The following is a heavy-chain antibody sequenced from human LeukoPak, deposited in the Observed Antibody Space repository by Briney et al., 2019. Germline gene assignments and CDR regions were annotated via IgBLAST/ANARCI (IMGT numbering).Heavy chain of an antibody. CDR1: GVSISSSNSY. CDR2: IYYSGNT. Sequence: PSETLSLTCTVSGVSISSSNSYWGWIRQPPGKGLEWIGSIYYSGNTYYNPSLKSRVTISVDTSKNQFSLKLSSVTAADTAVYYCARGYSYVPDWGQGTLVTVSS. CDR3: ARGYSYVPD. J-gene: IGHJ4*02. D-gene: IGHD5-18*01. V-gene: IGHV4-39*01.